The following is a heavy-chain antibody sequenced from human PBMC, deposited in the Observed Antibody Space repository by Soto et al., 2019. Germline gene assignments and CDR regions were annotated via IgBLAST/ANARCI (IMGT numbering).Heavy chain of an antibody. D-gene: IGHD6-19*01. CDR2: ISGSGGST. CDR3: ARRSSGWYFDY. J-gene: IGHJ4*02. V-gene: IGHV3-23*01. Sequence: EVQLLESGGGLVQPGGPLRPSCAASGFTFSSYAMSWVRQAPGKGLEWVSAISGSGGSTYYADSVKGRFTISRDNSKNTLYLQMNSLRAEDTAVYYCARRSSGWYFDYWGQGTLVTVSS. CDR1: GFTFSSYA.